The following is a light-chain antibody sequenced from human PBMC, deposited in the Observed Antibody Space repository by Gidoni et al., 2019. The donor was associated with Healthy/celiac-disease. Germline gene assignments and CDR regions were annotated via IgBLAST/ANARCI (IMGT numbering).Light chain of an antibody. CDR3: AAWDDSLNGSYV. V-gene: IGLV1-44*01. Sequence: QSVLTQPPSASGTPGQRVTISCSGSSSNIGTNTVNWYQQLPGTAPKLLIYSGNQRPSGVPARFSGSKSGTSASLAISGLQSEDEADYYCAAWDDSLNGSYVFGTGTKVTVL. J-gene: IGLJ1*01. CDR1: SSNIGTNT. CDR2: SGN.